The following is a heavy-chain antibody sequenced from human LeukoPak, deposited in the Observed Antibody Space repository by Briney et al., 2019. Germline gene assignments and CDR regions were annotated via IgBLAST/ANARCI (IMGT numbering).Heavy chain of an antibody. CDR1: GFTFSDYA. CDR2: ASYYVGKQ. J-gene: IGHJ4*02. CDR3: AKAGIGADGAGFRCEY. D-gene: IGHD1-1*01. Sequence: GGSLTLSCAASGFTFSDYAMSWVRQAPGKGLEWVSTASYYVGKQYHADSVRGRFTVSRDNSRNTVSLQMSSLRVEDTGIYYCAKAGIGADGAGFRCEYWGQGTLVTVSS. V-gene: IGHV3-23*01.